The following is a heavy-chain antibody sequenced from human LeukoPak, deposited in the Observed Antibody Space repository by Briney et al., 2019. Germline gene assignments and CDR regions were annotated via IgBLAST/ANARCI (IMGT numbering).Heavy chain of an antibody. D-gene: IGHD3-10*02. CDR1: SGSISTSNYY. CDR2: IFYSGST. V-gene: IGHV4-39*07. Sequence: PSETLSLTCTVSSGSISTSNYYWGWVRQPPGKALEWIGNIFYSGSTYYSPSLKSRVTISLDTSRNQFSLKLDSVTAADTAVYYCARGAYYYVGSAFDIWGQGTMVTVSS. J-gene: IGHJ3*02. CDR3: ARGAYYYVGSAFDI.